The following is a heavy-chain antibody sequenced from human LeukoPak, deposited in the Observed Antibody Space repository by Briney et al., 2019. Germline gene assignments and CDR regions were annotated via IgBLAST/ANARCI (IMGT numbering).Heavy chain of an antibody. CDR3: ARGQATYYYDSSGYYSFDY. CDR1: GGTFSSYA. CDR2: IIPIFGTA. Sequence: ASVKVSCTASGGTFSSYAISWVRQAPGQGLEWMGGIIPIFGTANYAQKFQGRVTITADESTSTAYMELSSLRSEDTAVYYCARGQATYYYDSSGYYSFDYWGQGTLVTVSS. J-gene: IGHJ4*02. V-gene: IGHV1-69*13. D-gene: IGHD3-22*01.